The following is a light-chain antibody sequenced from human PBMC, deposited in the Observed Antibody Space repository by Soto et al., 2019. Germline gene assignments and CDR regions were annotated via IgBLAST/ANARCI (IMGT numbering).Light chain of an antibody. CDR2: GAS. CDR3: QQFHNWPST. J-gene: IGKJ1*01. CDR1: QSMGSN. V-gene: IGKV3-15*01. Sequence: ERVMTQAPATMSVSPGERATLSCRASQSMGSNVAWYQQKPGQAPRLLIYGASTRAAGIPARFSGSGSGTEFTLTITSLQSEDFAVYYCQQFHNWPSTFGQGTKVDI.